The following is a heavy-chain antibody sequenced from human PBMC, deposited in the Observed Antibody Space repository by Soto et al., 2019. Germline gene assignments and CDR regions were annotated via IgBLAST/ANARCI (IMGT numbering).Heavy chain of an antibody. V-gene: IGHV4-30-4*07. CDR2: VYQSGRT. CDR1: GAYVSSAGYS. Sequence: PSETLSLTCSVSGAYVSSAGYSWSWIRQPPGKGLEWIGYVYQSGRTYGGVPTYYNPSLKSRVTISVDRSTNQFSLKLISVTAADTAVYFCARGQSIVAAIDYFDYWGQGSLVTVS. CDR3: ARGQSIVAAIDYFDY. D-gene: IGHD5-12*01. J-gene: IGHJ4*02.